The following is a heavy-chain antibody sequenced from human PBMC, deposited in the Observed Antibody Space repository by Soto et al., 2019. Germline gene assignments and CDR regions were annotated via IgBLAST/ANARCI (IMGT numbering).Heavy chain of an antibody. CDR3: ARAYPPYDYVWGSYRPRKYYFDY. J-gene: IGHJ4*02. CDR1: GYTFTSYA. Sequence: ASVKVSCKASGYTFTSYAMHCVRQAPGQMLEWMGWINAGNGNTKYSQKFQGRVTITRDTSASTAYMELSSLRSEDTAVYYCARAYPPYDYVWGSYRPRKYYFDYWGQGTLVTVSS. CDR2: INAGNGNT. D-gene: IGHD3-16*02. V-gene: IGHV1-3*01.